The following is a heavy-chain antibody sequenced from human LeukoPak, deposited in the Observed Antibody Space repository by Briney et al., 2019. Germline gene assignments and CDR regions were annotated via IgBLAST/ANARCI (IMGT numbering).Heavy chain of an antibody. CDR2: MNPNSGNT. CDR3: ARGLGSGYVYYYYYGMDV. J-gene: IGHJ6*02. Sequence: ASVKVSCKASGYTFTSYDIHWVRQATGQGLEWMGWMNPNSGNTGYAQKFQGRVTMTRNTSISTAYMELSSLRSEDTAVYYCARGLGSGYVYYYYYGMDVWGQGTTVTVSS. V-gene: IGHV1-8*01. D-gene: IGHD5-12*01. CDR1: GYTFTSYD.